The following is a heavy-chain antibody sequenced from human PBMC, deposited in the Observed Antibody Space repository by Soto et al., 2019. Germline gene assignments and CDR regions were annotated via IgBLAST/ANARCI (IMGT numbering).Heavy chain of an antibody. Sequence: GESLKISCKGSVYSFTSSWIGWVRQMPGKGLEWMGIIYPGDSDTRYSPSFQGQVTISADKSISTAYLQWSSLKASDIAMYYCARGPGDYYYGMAVWGQGTTVTVSS. V-gene: IGHV5-51*01. J-gene: IGHJ6*02. CDR2: IYPGDSDT. CDR3: ARGPGDYYYGMAV. CDR1: VYSFTSSW. D-gene: IGHD3-10*01.